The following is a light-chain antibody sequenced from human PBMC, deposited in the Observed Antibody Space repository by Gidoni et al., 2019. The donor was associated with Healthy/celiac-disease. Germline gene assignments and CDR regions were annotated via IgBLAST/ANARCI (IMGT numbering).Light chain of an antibody. Sequence: SYELTQPPSVSVSPGQTASITCSGDKLGDKYARWYQQKPGQSPVLVIYQDSKRPSGIPPRFSGSNSGNTATLTISGTQAMDEADYYCQAWDSSVVFGGGTKLTVL. J-gene: IGLJ2*01. CDR2: QDS. V-gene: IGLV3-1*01. CDR1: KLGDKY. CDR3: QAWDSSVV.